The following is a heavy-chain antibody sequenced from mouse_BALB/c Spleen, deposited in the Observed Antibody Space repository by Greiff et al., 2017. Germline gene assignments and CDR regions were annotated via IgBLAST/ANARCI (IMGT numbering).Heavy chain of an antibody. CDR2: ISSGSSTI. J-gene: IGHJ3*01. Sequence: EVHLVESGGGLVQPGGSRKLSCAASGFTFSSFGMHWVRQAPEKGLEWVAYISSGSSTIYYADTVKGRFTISRDNPKNTLFLQMTSLRSEDTAMYYCARSPYGSSLAWFAYWGQGTLVTVSA. D-gene: IGHD1-1*01. CDR3: ARSPYGSSLAWFAY. V-gene: IGHV5-17*02. CDR1: GFTFSSFG.